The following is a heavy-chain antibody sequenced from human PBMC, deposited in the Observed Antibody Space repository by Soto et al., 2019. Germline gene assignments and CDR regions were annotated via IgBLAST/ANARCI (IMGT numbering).Heavy chain of an antibody. CDR2: ISTTGRYI. CDR3: ARDVGFDYVN. V-gene: IGHV3-21*02. D-gene: IGHD3-16*01. Sequence: EVQLVESGGGLVKPGGSLRLSCAASGFTFSDHSMNWVRQAPGKGLEWVSSISTTGRYIYYADSMAGRFTISRDNAKNSLYLLMNSLSAEDTGVYFCARDVGFDYVNWGQGTLVTVSS. J-gene: IGHJ4*02. CDR1: GFTFSDHS.